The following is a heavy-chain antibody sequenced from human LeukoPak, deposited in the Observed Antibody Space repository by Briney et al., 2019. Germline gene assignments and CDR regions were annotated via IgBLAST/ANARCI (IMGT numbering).Heavy chain of an antibody. CDR3: ARGPYSYDSSGAFDI. D-gene: IGHD3-22*01. J-gene: IGHJ3*02. CDR2: VYYSGNT. V-gene: IGHV4-39*07. CDR1: GGSITTSSYY. Sequence: PSETLSLTCTVSGGSITTSSYYWGWIRQPPGKGLEWIGSVYYSGNTYYNPSLKSRVTISVDTSKKQVSLKLSSVTAADTAVYFCARGPYSYDSSGAFDIWGQGTMVTVSS.